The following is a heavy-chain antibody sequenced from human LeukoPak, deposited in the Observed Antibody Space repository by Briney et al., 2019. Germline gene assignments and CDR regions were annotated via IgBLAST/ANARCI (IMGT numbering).Heavy chain of an antibody. J-gene: IGHJ4*02. CDR3: ARDRGYSSFDY. CDR1: GFTFSSYW. D-gene: IGHD4-23*01. CDR2: INQDVSET. V-gene: IGHV3-7*01. Sequence: GGSLRLSCAASGFTFSSYWMSWVRQAPGKGLEWVANINQDVSETNYVDSVKGRFTISRDNAKNSLYLQMTSLRVEDTAVYYCARDRGYSSFDYWGQGTLVTVSS.